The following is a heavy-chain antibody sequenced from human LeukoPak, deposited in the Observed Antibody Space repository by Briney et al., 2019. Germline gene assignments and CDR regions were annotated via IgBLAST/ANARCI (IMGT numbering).Heavy chain of an antibody. D-gene: IGHD3-10*01. CDR1: GYTFTGYY. V-gene: IGHV1-2*02. CDR3: VLLLWFGEFNWFDP. Sequence: ASVKVSCKASGYTFTGYYMHWVRQAPGQGLEWMGWINPNSGGTNYAQKFQGRVTMTRDTSISTAYTELSRLRSDDTAVYYCVLLLWFGEFNWFDPWGQGTLVTVSS. CDR2: INPNSGGT. J-gene: IGHJ5*02.